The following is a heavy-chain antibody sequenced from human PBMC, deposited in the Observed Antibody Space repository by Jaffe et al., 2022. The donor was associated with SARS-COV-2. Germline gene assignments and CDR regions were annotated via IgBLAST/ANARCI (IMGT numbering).Heavy chain of an antibody. CDR1: GFTFSNHF. V-gene: IGHV3-7*03. J-gene: IGHJ4*02. CDR3: AKTGNGAFDY. Sequence: EVQLVESGGGLVQPGGSLRLSCAASGFTFSNHFMAWVRQAPGKGLEWVAHIKEDGSGEDYLKSVRGRFSISRDNAENSLYLQMNSLRAEDTAVYYCAKTGNGAFDYWGQGTLVTVSS. D-gene: IGHD4-17*01. CDR2: IKEDGSGE.